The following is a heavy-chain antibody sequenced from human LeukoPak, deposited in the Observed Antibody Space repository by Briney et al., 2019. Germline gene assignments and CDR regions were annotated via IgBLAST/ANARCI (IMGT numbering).Heavy chain of an antibody. Sequence: ASVKVSCKTSGYTFTSHGISWVRQAPGQGLEWMGWISAYNGNTNYAQKFQGRVSMTTDTSTTTGYMELRSLRSDDTAVYYCARLAVAGERPDYWGQGTLVTVSP. CDR2: ISAYNGNT. CDR3: ARLAVAGERPDY. CDR1: GYTFTSHG. V-gene: IGHV1-18*01. D-gene: IGHD6-19*01. J-gene: IGHJ4*02.